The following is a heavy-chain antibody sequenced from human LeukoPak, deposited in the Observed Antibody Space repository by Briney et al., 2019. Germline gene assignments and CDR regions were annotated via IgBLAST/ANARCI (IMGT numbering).Heavy chain of an antibody. D-gene: IGHD3-22*01. CDR3: ARDPDEYDSSGFDI. V-gene: IGHV3-33*01. CDR1: GFIFRSNA. CDR2: VWYDGSDK. J-gene: IGHJ3*02. Sequence: SGRSLRLSCVASGFIFRSNAMHWVRQAPGKGLEWVAVVWYDGSDKYYADSVKGRFTISRDNSKNTLYLQMNSLRAEDTAVYYCARDPDEYDSSGFDIWGQGTMVTVSS.